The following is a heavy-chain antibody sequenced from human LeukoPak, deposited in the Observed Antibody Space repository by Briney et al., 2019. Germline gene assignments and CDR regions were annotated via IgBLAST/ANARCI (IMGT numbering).Heavy chain of an antibody. CDR3: AKDSVWYNWNYGSFDY. CDR1: GFTFSSYS. J-gene: IGHJ4*02. Sequence: GGSLRLSCAASGFTFSSYSMNWVRQAPGKGLEWVSSISSSSSYIYYADSVKGRFTISRDNAKNSLYLQMNSLRAEDTAVYYCAKDSVWYNWNYGSFDYWGQGTLVTVSS. D-gene: IGHD1-7*01. CDR2: ISSSSSYI. V-gene: IGHV3-21*04.